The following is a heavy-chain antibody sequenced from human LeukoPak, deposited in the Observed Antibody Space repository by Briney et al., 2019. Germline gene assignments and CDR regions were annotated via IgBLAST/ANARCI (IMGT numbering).Heavy chain of an antibody. CDR2: IIPIFGTA. D-gene: IGHD3-3*01. V-gene: IGHV1-69*13. CDR1: GGTFSSYA. J-gene: IGHJ5*02. CDR3: ARCVVLRFLEDNWFDP. Sequence: ASVKVSCKASGGTFSSYAISWVRQAPGQGLEWMGGIIPIFGTANYAQKFQGRVTITADESTSTAYMELSSLRSEDTAVYYCARCVVLRFLEDNWFDPWGQGTLVTVSS.